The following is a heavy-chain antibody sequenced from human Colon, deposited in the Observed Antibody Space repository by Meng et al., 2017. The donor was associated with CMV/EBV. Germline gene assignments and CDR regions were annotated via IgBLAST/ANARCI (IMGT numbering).Heavy chain of an antibody. J-gene: IGHJ4*02. CDR3: TGGGY. CDR1: GFSFSSSW. Sequence: VELVESGGGLVQPGGSLRLSCAASGFSFSSSWMFWVRQAPARGLEWTANVKPDGSDKFYVDSVKGRFTISRDNAKNSLYLQMNSLRVEDTAVYYCTGGGYWGQGILVTVSS. D-gene: IGHD3-16*01. V-gene: IGHV3-7*02. CDR2: VKPDGSDK.